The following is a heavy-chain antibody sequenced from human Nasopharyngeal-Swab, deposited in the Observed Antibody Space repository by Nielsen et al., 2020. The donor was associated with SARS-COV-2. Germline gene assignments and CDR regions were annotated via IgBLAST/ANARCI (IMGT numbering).Heavy chain of an antibody. D-gene: IGHD3-10*01. V-gene: IGHV3-30-3*01. CDR2: ISYDGSNK. CDR3: AREKRVIGELLWFGELYWGPFDY. J-gene: IGHJ4*02. CDR1: GFTFSSYA. Sequence: GGSLRLSCAASGFTFSSYAMHWVRQAPGKGLAWVAVISYDGSNKYYADSVKGRFTISRDNSKNTLYLQMNSLRAEDTAVYYCAREKRVIGELLWFGELYWGPFDYWGQGTLVTVSS.